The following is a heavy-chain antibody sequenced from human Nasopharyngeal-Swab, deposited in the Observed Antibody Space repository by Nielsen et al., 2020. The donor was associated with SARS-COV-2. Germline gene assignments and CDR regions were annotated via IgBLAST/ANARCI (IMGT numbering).Heavy chain of an antibody. Sequence: GESLKTSRAASGLTFRGHWMTWVRQSPGKGLEWVANIKPDGSEKYYVDSVKGRFTISRDNAKNSLYLQMNNLRADDAAVYYCASRPADTNYYAVFDYWGQGALVTVSS. J-gene: IGHJ4*02. V-gene: IGHV3-7*03. CDR3: ASRPADTNYYAVFDY. CDR1: GLTFRGHW. CDR2: IKPDGSEK. D-gene: IGHD3-22*01.